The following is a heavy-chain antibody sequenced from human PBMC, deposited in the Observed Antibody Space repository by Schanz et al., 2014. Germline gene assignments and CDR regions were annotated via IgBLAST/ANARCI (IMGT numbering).Heavy chain of an antibody. CDR2: IKHDGSVK. CDR1: GFTFSDYS. CDR3: VSQTGSPNY. D-gene: IGHD6-13*01. J-gene: IGHJ4*02. V-gene: IGHV3-7*02. Sequence: EVKMVESGGGLVKPGGSLRLSCAASGFTFSDYSMNWVRQAPGKGPEWVANIKHDGSVKDYVDSVEGRFTISRDNAKRSLFLQMNSLRVEDTAVYFCVSQTGSPNYWGQGTLVTVSS.